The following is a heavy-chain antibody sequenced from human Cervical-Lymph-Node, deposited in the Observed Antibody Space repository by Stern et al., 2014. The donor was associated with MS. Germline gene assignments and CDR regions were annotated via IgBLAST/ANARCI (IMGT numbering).Heavy chain of an antibody. V-gene: IGHV1-3*01. CDR3: ARAGYCSPSTCSDAFDI. D-gene: IGHD2-15*01. Sequence: QVQLVQSGAEVKDPGASVKVSCKASGYSFISHAMHWVRQAPGQTFEWMGWINGDNGNTKYSQKLQGRVTITRDKTTSTAYMELSSLTSEDTAVYYCARAGYCSPSTCSDAFDIWGQGTMGTVSS. CDR2: INGDNGNT. CDR1: GYSFISHA. J-gene: IGHJ3*02.